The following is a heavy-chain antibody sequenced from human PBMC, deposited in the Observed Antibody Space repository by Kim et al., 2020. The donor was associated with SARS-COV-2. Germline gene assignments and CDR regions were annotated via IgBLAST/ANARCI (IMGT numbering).Heavy chain of an antibody. D-gene: IGHD3-10*01. Sequence: TLFDEPVKGRLTISRENAKNTLDLQMKSLRAEDTAGYYCARTSNRAFDNWGQGTLVTGSS. CDR2: T. CDR3: ARTSNRAFDN. V-gene: IGHV3-74*01. J-gene: IGHJ4*02.